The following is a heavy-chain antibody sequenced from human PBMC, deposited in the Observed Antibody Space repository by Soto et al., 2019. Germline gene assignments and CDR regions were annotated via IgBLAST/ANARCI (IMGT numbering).Heavy chain of an antibody. CDR3: AREAAAGTLDY. CDR2: ISAYNGNR. CDR1: GYTSTSYG. Sequence: QVQLVQSGAEVKKPGASVKVSSKASGYTSTSYGISWVRQAPGQGLEWMGWISAYNGNRNYAQKLQARVTMTTDTSTSTAYIELRSLTSDDTAVYYCAREAAAGTLDYWGQGTLVTVSS. J-gene: IGHJ4*02. V-gene: IGHV1-18*01. D-gene: IGHD6-13*01.